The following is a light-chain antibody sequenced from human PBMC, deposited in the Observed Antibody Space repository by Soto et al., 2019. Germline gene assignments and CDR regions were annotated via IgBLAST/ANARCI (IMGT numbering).Light chain of an antibody. CDR2: GAS. CDR3: QQYGSSPWT. Sequence: EIVMRQSPATLSVSPVERATLSCRASQSVSSNLAWYQQKPGQAPRLLIYGASTRATGIPARFSGSGSGTEFTLTISSLQSEDFAVYYCQQYGSSPWTLGQGTKVDIK. CDR1: QSVSSN. V-gene: IGKV3-15*01. J-gene: IGKJ1*01.